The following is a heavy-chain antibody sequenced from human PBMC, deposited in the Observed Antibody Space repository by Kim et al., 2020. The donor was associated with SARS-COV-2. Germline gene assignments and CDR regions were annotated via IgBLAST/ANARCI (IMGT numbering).Heavy chain of an antibody. CDR3: ARADVLRYFDWELYFDY. D-gene: IGHD3-9*01. CDR1: GGSISSYY. CDR2: IYYSGST. J-gene: IGHJ4*02. Sequence: SETLSLTCTVSGGSISSYYWSWIRQPPGKGLEWIGYIYYSGSTNYNPSLKSRVTISVDTSKNQFSLKLSSVTAADTAVYYCARADVLRYFDWELYFDYWGQGTLVTVSS. V-gene: IGHV4-59*13.